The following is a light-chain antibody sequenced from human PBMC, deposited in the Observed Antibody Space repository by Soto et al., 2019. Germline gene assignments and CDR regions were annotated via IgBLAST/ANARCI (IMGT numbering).Light chain of an antibody. CDR3: QQFSSYPLT. Sequence: DIVLTQSPATLSLSPGERATLSCRASHSVSTYLAWYQQKFGQPPRLLIYDASTRATGIPDRFSGGGSGTDCTLTISRLEPEDVAVYYCQQFSSYPLTLGGGTKVDIK. J-gene: IGKJ4*01. CDR1: HSVSTY. V-gene: IGKV3-11*01. CDR2: DAS.